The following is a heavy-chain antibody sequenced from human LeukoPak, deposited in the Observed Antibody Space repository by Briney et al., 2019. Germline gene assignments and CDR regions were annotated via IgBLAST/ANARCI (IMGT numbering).Heavy chain of an antibody. J-gene: IGHJ4*02. Sequence: GSSVKVSCKASGGTFSSYAISWVRQAPGQGLEWMGGIIPIFGTANYAQKFQGRVTITADKSTSTAYMELSSLRSEDTAVYYCARGGPPYSSGWYYFDYWGQGTLVTVSS. CDR3: ARGGPPYSSGWYYFDY. V-gene: IGHV1-69*06. CDR1: GGTFSSYA. CDR2: IIPIFGTA. D-gene: IGHD6-19*01.